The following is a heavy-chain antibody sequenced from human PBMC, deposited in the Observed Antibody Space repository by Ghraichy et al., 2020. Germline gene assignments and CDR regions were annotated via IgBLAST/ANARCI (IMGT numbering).Heavy chain of an antibody. CDR1: GFTFSSYA. Sequence: GSLRLSCAASGFTFSSYAMHWVRQAPGKGLEWVTVISYDGSNKYYADSVKGRFTISRDNSKNTLYLQMNSLRAEDTAVYYCARAFAQFNEDDAFDIWGQGTMVTVSS. D-gene: IGHD2-8*01. CDR2: ISYDGSNK. V-gene: IGHV3-30*04. J-gene: IGHJ3*02. CDR3: ARAFAQFNEDDAFDI.